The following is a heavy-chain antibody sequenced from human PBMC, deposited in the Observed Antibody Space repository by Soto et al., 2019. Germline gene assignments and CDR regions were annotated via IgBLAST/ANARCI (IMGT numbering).Heavy chain of an antibody. V-gene: IGHV3-30*18. CDR3: AKVLRITMARGSTDV. J-gene: IGHJ6*02. CDR2: ISYDGSNK. CDR1: GFAFSSYG. Sequence: GGSLRLSCAASGFAFSSYGMHLVRQSPGKGLEWVAVISYDGSNKYYADSVKGRFTISRDNSKNTLYLQMNRLRAEDTAVYYCAKVLRITMARGSTDVWYQGPPVTV. D-gene: IGHD3-10*01.